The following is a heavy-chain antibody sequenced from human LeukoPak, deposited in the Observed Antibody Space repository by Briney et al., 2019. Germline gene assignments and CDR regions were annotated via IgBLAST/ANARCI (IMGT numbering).Heavy chain of an antibody. J-gene: IGHJ5*02. V-gene: IGHV4-39*01. CDR3: ATLVLLWFGEPTHNWFDP. CDR1: GGSISSSSYY. CDR2: IYYSGST. D-gene: IGHD3-10*01. Sequence: PSETLSLTCTVSGGSISSSSYYWGWIRQPPGKGLEWIGSIYYSGSTYYNPSLKSRVTISVDTSKNQFSLKLSSVTAADTAVYYCATLVLLWFGEPTHNWFDPWGQGTLVTVSS.